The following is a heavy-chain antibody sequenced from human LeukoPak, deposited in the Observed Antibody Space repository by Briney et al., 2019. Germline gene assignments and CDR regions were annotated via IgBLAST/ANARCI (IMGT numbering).Heavy chain of an antibody. CDR2: ISYDGSNK. V-gene: IGHV3-30*03. J-gene: IGHJ4*02. Sequence: GGSLRLSCAASGFTFSSYGMPWVRQAPGKGLEWVAVISYDGSNKYYADSVKGRFTISRDNSKNTLYLQMNSLRAEDTAVYYCARDRDSSGYYYSLGAYFDYWGQGTLVTVSS. CDR1: GFTFSSYG. CDR3: ARDRDSSGYYYSLGAYFDY. D-gene: IGHD3-22*01.